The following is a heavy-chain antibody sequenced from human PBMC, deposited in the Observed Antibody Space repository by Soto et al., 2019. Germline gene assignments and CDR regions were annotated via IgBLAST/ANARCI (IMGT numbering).Heavy chain of an antibody. Sequence: GESLKISCKGSGYSFTSYWIGWVRQMPGKGLEWMGIIYPGDSDTRYSPSFQGQVTISADKSISTAYLQWSSLKASDTAMYYCARSVRSIAAAGIYYYYYMDVWGKGTTVTVSS. D-gene: IGHD6-13*01. V-gene: IGHV5-51*01. CDR3: ARSVRSIAAAGIYYYYYMDV. CDR1: GYSFTSYW. CDR2: IYPGDSDT. J-gene: IGHJ6*03.